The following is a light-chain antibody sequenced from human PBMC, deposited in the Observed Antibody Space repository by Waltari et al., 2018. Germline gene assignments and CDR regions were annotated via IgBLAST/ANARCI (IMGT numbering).Light chain of an antibody. J-gene: IGKJ5*01. Sequence: IVLTQSPATLSLSPGQRGTLSCRASQSVGGNLAWYQQKPGQAPRLLTYDASNRATGIPARFSGSGSGTDFTLTISSLEPEDFAVYYCQQRRTWPSITFGQGTRLDI. CDR1: QSVGGN. CDR2: DAS. V-gene: IGKV3-11*01. CDR3: QQRRTWPSIT.